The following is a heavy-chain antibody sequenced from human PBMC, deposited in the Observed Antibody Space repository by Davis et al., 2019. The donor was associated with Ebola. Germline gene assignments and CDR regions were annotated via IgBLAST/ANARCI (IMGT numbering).Heavy chain of an antibody. CDR2: IRYDGSNK. Sequence: GGSLRLSCAASGFTFSSYAMHWVRQAPGKGLAWVAFIRYDGSNKYYADSVKGRFTISRDNSKNTLYLQMNSLRAEDTAVYYCARDLGLTTDGGTIDYWGQGTLVTVSS. CDR3: ARDLGLTTDGGTIDY. D-gene: IGHD2/OR15-2a*01. CDR1: GFTFSSYA. J-gene: IGHJ4*02. V-gene: IGHV3-30*02.